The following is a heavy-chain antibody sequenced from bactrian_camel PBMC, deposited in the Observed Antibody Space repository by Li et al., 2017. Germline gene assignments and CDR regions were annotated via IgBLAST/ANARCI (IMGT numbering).Heavy chain of an antibody. CDR3: ARVRLRGGGADFDY. J-gene: IGHJ6*01. CDR2: IYTGGGST. D-gene: IGHD4*01. V-gene: IGHV3S40*01. Sequence: VQLVESGGGLVRPGGSLRLSCAASGFTFSSYAMSWVRQAPGKGLEWVSSIYTGGGSTYYADSVKGRFTISRDNAKNTVYLQMNTLKSEDTALYYCARVRLRGGGADFDYWGQGTQVTVS. CDR1: GFTFSSYA.